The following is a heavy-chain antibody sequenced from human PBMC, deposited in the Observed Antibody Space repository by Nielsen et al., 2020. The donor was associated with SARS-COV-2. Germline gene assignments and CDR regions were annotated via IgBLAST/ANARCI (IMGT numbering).Heavy chain of an antibody. CDR1: GFTFDDYG. CDR2: INWNGGST. D-gene: IGHD3-10*01. V-gene: IGHV3-20*04. J-gene: IGHJ6*02. Sequence: GESLKISCAASGFTFDDYGMSWVRQAPGKGLEWVSGINWNGGSTGYADSVKGRFTISRDNAKNSLYLQMNSLRAEDTAVYYCAGGSGSYSYYYGMDVWGQGTTVTVSS. CDR3: AGGSGSYSYYYGMDV.